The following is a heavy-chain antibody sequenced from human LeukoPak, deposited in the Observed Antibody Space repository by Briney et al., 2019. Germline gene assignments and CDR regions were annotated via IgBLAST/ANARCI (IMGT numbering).Heavy chain of an antibody. V-gene: IGHV3-33*08. CDR3: ARGVPPDI. Sequence: PGRSLRLFCAAYGFPFRTHAMHWVRQAPGKGLEWVAVIWYDGSNKYYADSVKGRFTISRDNSKNTLYLQMNSLRAEDTAVYYCARGVPPDIWGQGTMVTVSS. D-gene: IGHD5/OR15-5a*01. J-gene: IGHJ3*02. CDR1: GFPFRTHA. CDR2: IWYDGSNK.